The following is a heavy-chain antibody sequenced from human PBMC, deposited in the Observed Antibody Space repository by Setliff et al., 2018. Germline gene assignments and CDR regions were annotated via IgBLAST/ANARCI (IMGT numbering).Heavy chain of an antibody. D-gene: IGHD2-15*01. CDR2: IYTSWST. V-gene: IGHV4-61*09. CDR1: GDSISSRPFY. CDR3: ARLPGYCSGGRCYGYYTFDI. J-gene: IGHJ3*02. Sequence: PSETLSLTCTVSGDSISSRPFYWGWFRQPAGKELEWIGQIYTSWSTIYNPSLKSRVTILLDTSKNQFSLTLNSVTAADTAMYYCARLPGYCSGGRCYGYYTFDIWGQGTMVTVSS.